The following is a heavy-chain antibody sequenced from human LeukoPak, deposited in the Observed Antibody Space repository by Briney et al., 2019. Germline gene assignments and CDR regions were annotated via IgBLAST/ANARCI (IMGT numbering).Heavy chain of an antibody. V-gene: IGHV3-23*01. CDR2: ISGSGGST. J-gene: IGHJ4*02. D-gene: IGHD3-22*01. Sequence: PGGSLRLSCAASGFTFSSYAMSWVRQAPGKGLEWVSAISGSGGSTYYADSVKGRFTISRDNSKNTLYLQMNSLRAEDTAVYYCARDQYYYDSRRYFDYWGQGTLVTVSS. CDR1: GFTFSSYA. CDR3: ARDQYYYDSRRYFDY.